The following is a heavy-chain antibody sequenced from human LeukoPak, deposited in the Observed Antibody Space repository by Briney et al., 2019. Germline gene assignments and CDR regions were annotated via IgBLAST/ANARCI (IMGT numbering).Heavy chain of an antibody. CDR3: AAKGNGYSGSYVFAQ. Sequence: GGSLRLSCAASGFRVSINYMSWVRQAPGKGLEWVSVIYSSGGTYYTDSVKGRFTISRDNSKNTLDLQMNSVRAEDTAVYYCAAKGNGYSGSYVFAQWSQGTLVTVSS. CDR2: IYSSGGT. J-gene: IGHJ4*02. V-gene: IGHV3-66*01. CDR1: GFRVSINY. D-gene: IGHD1-26*01.